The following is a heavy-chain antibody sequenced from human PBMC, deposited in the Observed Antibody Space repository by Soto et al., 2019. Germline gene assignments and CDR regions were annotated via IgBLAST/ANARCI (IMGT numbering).Heavy chain of an antibody. Sequence: PGGSLRLSCAASGFTFSSYAMGWVRQGPGKGLEWVAVVSIGGSTHYADPVRGRFTISRDNSKSTLSLQMNSLTAEDTAVYFCAKRRGAGGHFDYWGQGALVTVSS. CDR1: GFTFSSYA. V-gene: IGHV3-23*01. D-gene: IGHD2-15*01. CDR2: VSIGGST. J-gene: IGHJ4*02. CDR3: AKRRGAGGHFDY.